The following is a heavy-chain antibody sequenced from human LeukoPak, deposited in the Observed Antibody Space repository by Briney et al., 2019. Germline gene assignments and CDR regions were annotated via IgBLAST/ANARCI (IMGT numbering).Heavy chain of an antibody. V-gene: IGHV7-4-1*02. J-gene: IGHJ6*03. D-gene: IGHD1-7*01. CDR3: ARNGRDDWNYVTSYYYYYMDV. CDR2: INTNTGNP. Sequence: GASVKVSCKASGYTFTSYAMNWVRQAPGQGLEWMGWINTNTGNPTYAQGFTGRFVFSLDTSVSTAYLQISSLKAEDTAVYYCARNGRDDWNYVTSYYYYYMDVWGKGTTVTVSS. CDR1: GYTFTSYA.